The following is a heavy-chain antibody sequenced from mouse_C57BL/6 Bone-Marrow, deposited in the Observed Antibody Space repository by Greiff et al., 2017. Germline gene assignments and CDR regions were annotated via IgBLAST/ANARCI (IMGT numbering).Heavy chain of an antibody. V-gene: IGHV1-19*01. CDR3: ASRDGSSYAMDY. CDR1: GYTFTDYY. Sequence: VQLKQSGPVLVKPGASVKMSCKASGYTFTDYYMNWVKQSHGKSLEWIGVINPYNGGTSYNQKFKGKATLTVDKSSSTAYMELNSLTSEDSAVYYCASRDGSSYAMDYWGQGTSVTVSS. J-gene: IGHJ4*01. D-gene: IGHD1-1*01. CDR2: INPYNGGT.